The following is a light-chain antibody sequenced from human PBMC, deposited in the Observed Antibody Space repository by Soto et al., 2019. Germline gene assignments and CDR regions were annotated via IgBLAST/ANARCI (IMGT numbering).Light chain of an antibody. Sequence: IQLTQSPSSLSASVGDRVTITCRASQDINIFLAWYQQKPGKAPKLLIYGASTLQSGVSSRFSGSGSRTDFTLTISGLQPEYFATYYCNSFPISFGPGTKVDIK. CDR3: NSFPIS. CDR1: QDINIF. CDR2: GAS. V-gene: IGKV1-9*01. J-gene: IGKJ3*01.